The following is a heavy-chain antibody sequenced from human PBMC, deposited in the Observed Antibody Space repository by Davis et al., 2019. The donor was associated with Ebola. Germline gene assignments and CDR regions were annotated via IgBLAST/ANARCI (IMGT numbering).Heavy chain of an antibody. Sequence: ESLKISCAASGFTFSSYVMSWVRQAPGKGLQWVSSISDSGGSTYYADSVKGRFTISRDNSKNTLYLQMNSLRAEDTAIYYCAKDFQSYVAVAGTKDHWGQGTLVTVSS. D-gene: IGHD6-19*01. J-gene: IGHJ4*02. CDR1: GFTFSSYV. V-gene: IGHV3-23*01. CDR2: ISDSGGST. CDR3: AKDFQSYVAVAGTKDH.